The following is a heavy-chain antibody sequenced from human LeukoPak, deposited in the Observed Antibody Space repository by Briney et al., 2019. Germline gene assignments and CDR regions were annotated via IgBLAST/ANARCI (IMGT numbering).Heavy chain of an antibody. CDR3: ARVCSGGSCYSVVGMDV. D-gene: IGHD2-15*01. J-gene: IGHJ6*02. CDR2: INTDESRT. V-gene: IGHV3-74*01. CDR1: GFTFSNYW. Sequence: GGSLRLSCAASGFTFSNYWMHWVRQVPGKGLVWVSRINTDESRTNYTDSVEGRFTISRDNAKNTLYLQMNSLRAEDTAVYYCARVCSGGSCYSVVGMDVWGQGTTVTVSS.